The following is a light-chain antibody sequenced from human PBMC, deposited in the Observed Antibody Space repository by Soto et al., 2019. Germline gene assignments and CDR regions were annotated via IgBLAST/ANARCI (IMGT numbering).Light chain of an antibody. V-gene: IGKV3-11*01. J-gene: IGKJ2*01. CDR1: QSISSF. CDR2: DSS. CDR3: QQRRNGTAYT. Sequence: EIVLTQSPATLSLSPGERATLSCRASQSISSFLAWYQQKPGKAPRLLIYDSSNSATGIPARFSGSGSGTDFTLTISSLEPEDFAVYYCQQRRNGTAYTFGQGTKLEIK.